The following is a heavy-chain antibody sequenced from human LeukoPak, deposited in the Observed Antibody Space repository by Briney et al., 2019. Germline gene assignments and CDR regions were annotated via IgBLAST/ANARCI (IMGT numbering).Heavy chain of an antibody. CDR2: INHSGST. J-gene: IGHJ5*02. CDR1: GGSFSGYY. V-gene: IGHV4-34*01. CDR3: ARIGSSWYKWFDP. D-gene: IGHD6-13*01. Sequence: PSETLSLTCAVYGGSFSGYYWSWIRQPPGKGLEWIGEINHSGSTNYNPSPKSRVTISVDTSKNQFSLKLSSVTAADTAVYYCARIGSSWYKWFDPWGQGTLVTVSS.